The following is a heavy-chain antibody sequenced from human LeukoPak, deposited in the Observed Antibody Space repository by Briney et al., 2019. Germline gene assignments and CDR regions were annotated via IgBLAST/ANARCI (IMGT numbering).Heavy chain of an antibody. J-gene: IGHJ3*02. Sequence: SETLSLTCTVSGGSISSYYWSWIRQPAGKGLEWIGRIYSSGSTNYNPSLKSRVTMSVDTSKNQFSLKLTSVTAADTAVYYCARVTYSGSSISLDAFNIWGQGTVVTVSS. V-gene: IGHV4-4*07. CDR3: ARVTYSGSSISLDAFNI. CDR2: IYSSGST. D-gene: IGHD6-6*01. CDR1: GGSISSYY.